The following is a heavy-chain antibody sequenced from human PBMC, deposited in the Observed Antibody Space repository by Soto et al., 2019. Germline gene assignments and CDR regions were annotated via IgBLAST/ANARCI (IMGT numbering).Heavy chain of an antibody. Sequence: QVQLVQSGAEVKKPGASVKVSCKASGFTFSKFGITWVRQAPGQGLEWMGWISGYNGNTDYAQKFQGRGTMTTDTSTRTAHLELRSRRSDGTAVLFCARAYCSACSCYPDYWGQGTLVTVSS. CDR2: ISGYNGNT. CDR3: ARAYCSACSCYPDY. J-gene: IGHJ4*02. CDR1: GFTFSKFG. V-gene: IGHV1-18*01. D-gene: IGHD2-15*01.